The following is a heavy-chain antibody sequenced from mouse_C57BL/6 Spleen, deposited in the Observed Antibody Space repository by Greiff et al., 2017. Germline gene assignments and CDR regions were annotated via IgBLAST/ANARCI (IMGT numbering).Heavy chain of an antibody. CDR3: ARWGTTVVATGAMDY. Sequence: QVQLQQSGAELVMPGASVKLSCKASGYTFTSYWLHWVKQRPGQGLEWIGEIDPSDSYTNYNQKFKGKSTLTVDTSSSTAYMQLSSLTSEDSSVYCCARWGTTVVATGAMDYWGQATSVTVSS. J-gene: IGHJ4*01. D-gene: IGHD1-1*01. CDR1: GYTFTSYW. CDR2: IDPSDSYT. V-gene: IGHV1-69*01.